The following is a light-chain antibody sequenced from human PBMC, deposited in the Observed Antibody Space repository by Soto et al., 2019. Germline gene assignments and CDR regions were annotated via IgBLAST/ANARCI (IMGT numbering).Light chain of an antibody. V-gene: IGKV3-20*01. J-gene: IGKJ5*01. CDR3: QQHGTSPIT. CDR1: QSVSSN. Sequence: EIVMTQSQATLSLSPGERATLTCRASQSVSSNLAWYQQKPGQAPRLLVSAASNRATGIPARFSGSGSGTDFTLTISRLEPEDFAVYYCQQHGTSPITFGQGTRL. CDR2: AAS.